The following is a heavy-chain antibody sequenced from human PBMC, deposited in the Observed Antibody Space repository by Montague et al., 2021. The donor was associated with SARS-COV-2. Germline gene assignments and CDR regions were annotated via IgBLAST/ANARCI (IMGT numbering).Heavy chain of an antibody. D-gene: IGHD1-26*01. CDR2: ISYDGSNK. Sequence: SLRLSCAASGFTFSCYAMHWVRQAPGKGLEWVAVISYDGSNKYYVDSVKGRFTISRDNSKNTLYLQMNSLRAEDTAVYYCARDIGAIFDYWGQGTLVTVSS. V-gene: IGHV3-30*04. CDR3: ARDIGAIFDY. CDR1: GFTFSCYA. J-gene: IGHJ4*02.